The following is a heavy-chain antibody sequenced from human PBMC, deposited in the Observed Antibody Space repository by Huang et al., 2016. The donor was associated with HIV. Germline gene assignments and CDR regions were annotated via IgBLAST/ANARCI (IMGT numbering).Heavy chain of an antibody. CDR3: ARGDCSTTACYTPFDL. Sequence: EEKLEQSGGGLVQPGGSLRLSCAASGFTFSPFNMNWVRQAPGKGMEWNSEISSSSDTIYYADSGRGRFTFSRDNAQKSLYLQMNSLRDEDSAVYYCARGDCSTTACYTPFDLWGQGTPVTVSS. CDR1: GFTFSPFN. CDR2: ISSSSDTI. V-gene: IGHV3-48*02. D-gene: IGHD2-2*01. J-gene: IGHJ3*01.